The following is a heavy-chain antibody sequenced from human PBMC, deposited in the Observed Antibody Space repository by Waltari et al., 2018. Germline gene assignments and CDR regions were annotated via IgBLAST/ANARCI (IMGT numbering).Heavy chain of an antibody. J-gene: IGHJ4*02. D-gene: IGHD3-3*01. CDR2: IYYSGST. Sequence: QVQLQESGPGLVKPSETLSLPCTVSGGSISSYYWRWIRQPPGKGLEWIGYIYYSGSTNYNPTLKSRDTISVDTCKNQVSLKLSAVTAGDTAVYYCARVGVLEWLLHFDDWGQGTLVTVSS. V-gene: IGHV4-59*01. CDR1: GGSISSYY. CDR3: ARVGVLEWLLHFDD.